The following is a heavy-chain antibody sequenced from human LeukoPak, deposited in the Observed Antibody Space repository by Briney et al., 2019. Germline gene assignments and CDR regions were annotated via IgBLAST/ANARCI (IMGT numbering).Heavy chain of an antibody. CDR2: IRYDGSNK. V-gene: IGHV3-30*02. J-gene: IGHJ4*02. CDR3: AKDRSLRFLEWLPYCGY. D-gene: IGHD3-3*01. CDR1: GFTFSSYG. Sequence: SGGSLRLSCAASGFTFSSYGMHWVRQAPGKGLEWVAFIRYDGSNKYYADSVKGRFTISRDNSKNTLYLQMNSLRAEDTAVYYCAKDRSLRFLEWLPYCGYWGQGTLVTVSS.